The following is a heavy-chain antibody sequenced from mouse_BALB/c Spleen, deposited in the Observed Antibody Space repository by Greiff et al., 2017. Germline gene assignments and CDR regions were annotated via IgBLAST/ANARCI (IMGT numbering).Heavy chain of an antibody. CDR1: GYSITSDYA. J-gene: IGHJ2*01. Sequence: EVKLQESGPGLVKPSQSLSLTCTVTGYSITSDYAWHWIRQFPGNKLEWMGYISYSGSTSYNPSLKSRISITRDTSKNQFFLQLNSVTTEDTATYYCARDTGGDYFDYWGQGTTLTVSS. CDR3: ARDTGGDYFDY. D-gene: IGHD1-1*01. V-gene: IGHV3-2*02. CDR2: ISYSGST.